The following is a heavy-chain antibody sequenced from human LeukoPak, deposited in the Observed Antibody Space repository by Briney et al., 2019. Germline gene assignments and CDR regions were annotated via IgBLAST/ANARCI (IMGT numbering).Heavy chain of an antibody. Sequence: ASVKVSCKASGYTFTSYGISWVRQAPGQGLEWMGWISAYNGNTNYAQKLRGRVTMTTDTSTSTAYMELRSLRSDDTAVYYCAREIKDSSGYYYGDAFDIWGQGTMVTVSS. CDR1: GYTFTSYG. V-gene: IGHV1-18*01. CDR3: AREIKDSSGYYYGDAFDI. J-gene: IGHJ3*02. CDR2: ISAYNGNT. D-gene: IGHD3-22*01.